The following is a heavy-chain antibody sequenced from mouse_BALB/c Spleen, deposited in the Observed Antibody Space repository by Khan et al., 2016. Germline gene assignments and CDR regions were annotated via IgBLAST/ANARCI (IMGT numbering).Heavy chain of an antibody. V-gene: IGHV1-26*01. D-gene: IGHD1-1*01. CDR1: GYSFTGYY. CDR2: VKPNNGGT. CDR3: LRDAMDY. Sequence: IQLVQSGPDLVKPGASVKISCKATGYSFTGYYIYWVKQSHGKSLEWIGRVKPNNGGTSYNQKFKGKAVLTIDKSSTTAYMELRSLTSEDSAVYYCLRDAMDYWGQGTSVTVSS. J-gene: IGHJ4*01.